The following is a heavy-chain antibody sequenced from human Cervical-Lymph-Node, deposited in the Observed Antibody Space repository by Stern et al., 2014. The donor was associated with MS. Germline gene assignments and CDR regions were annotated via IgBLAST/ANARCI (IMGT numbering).Heavy chain of an antibody. CDR1: GGTFSSYA. CDR3: ARGELKEGLVRGMDV. J-gene: IGHJ6*02. Sequence: QVHLVESGAEVKKPGSSVKVSCKASGGTFSSYAISWVRQAPGHGLEWMGGIIPIFGTANYEQKFQGRVTITADESTSTAYMELSSLRSEDTAVYYCARGELKEGLVRGMDVWGQGTTVTVSS. D-gene: IGHD1-26*01. CDR2: IIPIFGTA. V-gene: IGHV1-69*01.